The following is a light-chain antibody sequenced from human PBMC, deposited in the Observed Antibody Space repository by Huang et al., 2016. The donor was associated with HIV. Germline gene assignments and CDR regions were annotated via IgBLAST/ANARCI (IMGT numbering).Light chain of an antibody. CDR2: VSS. CDR1: QDIRNY. Sequence: DIQMTQSPSSLSASVGDRVTITCQASQDIRNYLSWYQHKPGRAPKPLIFVSSSLETGVPSRFSGSGSGTYFTLTIASLQPEDVATYYCQHYDDPYTFGQGTKLEIK. CDR3: QHYDDPYT. J-gene: IGKJ2*01. V-gene: IGKV1-33*01.